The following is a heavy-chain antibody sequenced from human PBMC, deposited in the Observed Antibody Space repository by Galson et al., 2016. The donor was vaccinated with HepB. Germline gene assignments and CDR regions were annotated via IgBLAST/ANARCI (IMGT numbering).Heavy chain of an antibody. CDR3: ARVAGLDYDILMRFYYALDV. V-gene: IGHV1-69*13. Sequence: SVKVSCKASGGTFSSHAITWVRQAPGQGLDWMGGIIPIFGTTNYAQKFQGRVTITADESTRTAYMELRSLRSEDTAVYYCARVAGLDYDILMRFYYALDVWGQGTTVTVSS. CDR2: IIPIFGTT. D-gene: IGHD3-9*01. J-gene: IGHJ6*02. CDR1: GGTFSSHA.